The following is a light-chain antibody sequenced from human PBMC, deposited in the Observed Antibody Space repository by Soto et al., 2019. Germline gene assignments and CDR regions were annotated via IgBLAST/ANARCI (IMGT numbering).Light chain of an antibody. CDR2: GAS. CDR3: QQYKSLPLT. Sequence: MTQSPATLSASPGERATISCRASQSISNNLAWYQQKPGQAPRLLIYGASTIASGIPARFSGSGSGTEFTLTISSLQSEDFAIYFCQQYKSLPLTFGQGTKVEFK. J-gene: IGKJ1*01. CDR1: QSISNN. V-gene: IGKV3-15*01.